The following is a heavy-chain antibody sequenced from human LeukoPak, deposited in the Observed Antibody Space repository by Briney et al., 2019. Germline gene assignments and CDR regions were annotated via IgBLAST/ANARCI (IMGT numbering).Heavy chain of an antibody. CDR3: AKGSIVVVPAAYYGMDV. J-gene: IGHJ6*02. D-gene: IGHD2-2*01. CDR2: ISGSGGST. Sequence: GGSLRLSFAASGFTFSSYAMSWVRQATGKGLEWVSAISGSGGSTYYADSVKGRFTISRDNSKNTLYLQMNSLRAEDTAVYYCAKGSIVVVPAAYYGMDVWGQGTTVTVSS. V-gene: IGHV3-23*01. CDR1: GFTFSSYA.